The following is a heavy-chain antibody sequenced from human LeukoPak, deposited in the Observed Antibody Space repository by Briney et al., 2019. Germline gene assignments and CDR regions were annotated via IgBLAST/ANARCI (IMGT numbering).Heavy chain of an antibody. CDR1: GYTFTRYY. V-gene: IGHV1-2*02. Sequence: GASVTVSCKASGYTFTRYYMHWVRQAPGQGLEWMGWINPNNGGTNYAQKFQGRVTMTRDTSISTAYMELSRLRSDDTAVYYCARDPTAGYSSSPLRTWGQGTLVTVSS. D-gene: IGHD6-13*01. CDR3: ARDPTAGYSSSPLRT. J-gene: IGHJ4*02. CDR2: INPNNGGT.